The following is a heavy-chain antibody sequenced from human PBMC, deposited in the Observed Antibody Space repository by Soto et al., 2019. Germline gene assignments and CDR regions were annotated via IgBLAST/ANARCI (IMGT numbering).Heavy chain of an antibody. Sequence: GGSLRLSCAASGFTFDDYTMHWVRQAPGKGLEWVSLISWDGGSTYYADSVKGRFTISRDNSKNSLYLQMNSLRTEDTALYYCAKDIVGAIFLYHTEPYDAFDIWGQGTMVTVSS. J-gene: IGHJ3*02. CDR1: GFTFDDYT. CDR2: ISWDGGST. V-gene: IGHV3-43*01. D-gene: IGHD1-26*01. CDR3: AKDIVGAIFLYHTEPYDAFDI.